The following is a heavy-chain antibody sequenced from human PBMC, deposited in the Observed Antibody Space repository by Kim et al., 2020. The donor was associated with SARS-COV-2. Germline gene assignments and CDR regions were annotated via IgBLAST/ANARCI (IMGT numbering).Heavy chain of an antibody. CDR1: GYTFTSYA. D-gene: IGHD3-16*02. Sequence: ASVKVSCKASGYTFTSYAMNWVRQAPGQGLEWMGWINTNTGNPTYAQGFTGRFVFSLDTSVSTAYLQISSLKAEDTAVYYCARASFMITFGGVIVRPLFGYWGQGTLVTVSS. CDR3: ARASFMITFGGVIVRPLFGY. J-gene: IGHJ4*02. CDR2: INTNTGNP. V-gene: IGHV7-4-1*02.